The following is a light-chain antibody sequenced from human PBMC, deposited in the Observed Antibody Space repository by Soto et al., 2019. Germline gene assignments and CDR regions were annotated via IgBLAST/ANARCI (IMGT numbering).Light chain of an antibody. J-gene: IGKJ1*01. Sequence: EIVMTHSPATLSVSPWEIATPSGGARQMVTAYLECYQQRPGQAPRLLIFGASIRVTGMPDRFIGSGSGTDFTLTISRLEPEDFAVYYRQHSGDFRWTFGQGTKVDIK. CDR2: GAS. V-gene: IGKV3D-15*01. CDR1: QMVTAY. CDR3: QHSGDFRWT.